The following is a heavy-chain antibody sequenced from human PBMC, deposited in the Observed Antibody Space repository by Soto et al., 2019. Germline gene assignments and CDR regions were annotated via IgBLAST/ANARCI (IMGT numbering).Heavy chain of an antibody. CDR3: ARVIWSSNRENGFDP. CDR1: GYTFTSYD. D-gene: IGHD1-26*01. V-gene: IGHV1-8*01. J-gene: IGHJ5*02. Sequence: EASVKVSCKASGYTFTSYDINWVRQATGQGLEWMGWMNPNSGNTGYAQKFQGRVTMTRNTSISTAYMELSSLRSEDTAVYYCARVIWSSNRENGFDPWGQGTLVTVSS. CDR2: MNPNSGNT.